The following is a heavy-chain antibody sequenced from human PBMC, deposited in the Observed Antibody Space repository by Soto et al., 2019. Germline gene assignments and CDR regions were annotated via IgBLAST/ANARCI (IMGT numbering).Heavy chain of an antibody. CDR2: IDYSGST. J-gene: IGHJ6*02. Sequence: SETLSLTCTVSGGYISSNSYHWGWIRQPPGKGLEWIGSIDYSGSTYYNPSLQSRVTISVDTSMNQFSLKLSSVTAADTAVYYCARPPSYYYDSSGYHYYDMDVWGQGTTVTVSS. D-gene: IGHD3-22*01. CDR1: GGYISSNSYH. V-gene: IGHV4-39*01. CDR3: ARPPSYYYDSSGYHYYDMDV.